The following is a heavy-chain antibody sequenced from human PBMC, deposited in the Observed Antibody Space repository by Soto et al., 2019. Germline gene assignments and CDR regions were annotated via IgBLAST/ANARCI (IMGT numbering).Heavy chain of an antibody. J-gene: IGHJ6*02. Sequence: QVQLQESGPGLVKPSETLSLTCTVSGGSVSSGSYYWSWIRQPPGKGLELIGYIYYSGRTNYNPYLKSRVTISVDTSKSQVSLKLSSVTAADTAVYYCARDGKGTYYYYGMDVWGQGTTVTVSS. CDR1: GGSVSSGSYY. CDR2: IYYSGRT. V-gene: IGHV4-61*01. CDR3: ARDGKGTYYYYGMDV. D-gene: IGHD3-10*01.